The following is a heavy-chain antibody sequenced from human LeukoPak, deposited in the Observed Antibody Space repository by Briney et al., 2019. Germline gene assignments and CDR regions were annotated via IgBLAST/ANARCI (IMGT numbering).Heavy chain of an antibody. J-gene: IGHJ4*02. D-gene: IGHD3-22*01. CDR3: ARGLSPYYYDSSGLD. CDR2: MNPNSGNT. CDR1: GYTFTSYD. Sequence: ASVKVSCKASGYTFTSYDINWVRQATGQGLEWMGWMNPNSGNTGYAQKFQGRVTMTRNTSISTAYMELGSLRSEDTAVYYCARGLSPYYYDSSGLDWGQGTLVTVSS. V-gene: IGHV1-8*01.